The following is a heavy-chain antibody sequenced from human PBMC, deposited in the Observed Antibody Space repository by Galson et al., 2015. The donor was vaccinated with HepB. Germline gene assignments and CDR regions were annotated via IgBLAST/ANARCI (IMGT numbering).Heavy chain of an antibody. CDR3: ARGPLSSGWSNY. V-gene: IGHV4-34*01. Sequence: ETLSLTCAVYGGSFSGYYWSWIRQPPGKGLEWIGEINHSGSTNYNPSLKSRVTISVDTSKNQFSLKLSSVTAADTAVYYCARGPLSSGWSNYWGQGTLVTVSS. CDR1: GGSFSGYY. J-gene: IGHJ4*02. D-gene: IGHD6-19*01. CDR2: INHSGST.